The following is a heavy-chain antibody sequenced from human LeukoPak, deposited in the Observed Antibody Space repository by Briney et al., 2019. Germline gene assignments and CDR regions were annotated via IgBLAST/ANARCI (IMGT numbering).Heavy chain of an antibody. CDR3: ARGSRDGYNFGY. D-gene: IGHD5-24*01. CDR1: GGSLSSGSYY. Sequence: SETLSLTCTVSGGSLSSGSYYWRWVRQPAGKGLEWLGRIYTSGSTNYNPSLKSRFTISVDTSKNQFSLKLNSVTAADTAVYYCARGSRDGYNFGYWGQGTLVTVSS. CDR2: IYTSGST. J-gene: IGHJ4*02. V-gene: IGHV4-61*02.